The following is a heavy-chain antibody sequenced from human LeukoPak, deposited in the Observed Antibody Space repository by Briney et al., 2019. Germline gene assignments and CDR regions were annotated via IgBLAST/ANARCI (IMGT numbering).Heavy chain of an antibody. V-gene: IGHV3-15*01. D-gene: IGHD3-9*01. Sequence: GGSLRLSCAASGFTFSNAWMSWVRQAPGKGLEWVGRIKSKTDGGTTDYAAPVKGRFTISRDDSKNTLYLQMNSLKTEDTAVYYCAKDPEYYDIGKHDYWGQGTLVTVSS. CDR1: GFTFSNAW. CDR2: IKSKTDGGTT. CDR3: AKDPEYYDIGKHDY. J-gene: IGHJ4*02.